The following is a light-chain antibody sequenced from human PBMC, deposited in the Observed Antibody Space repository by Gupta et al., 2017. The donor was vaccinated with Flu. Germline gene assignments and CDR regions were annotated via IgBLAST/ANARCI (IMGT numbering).Light chain of an antibody. V-gene: IGLV10-54*01. CDR2: RNN. Sequence: GNQGGAWLQQHQGYLPKLLSYRNNNRPSGISERFSASRSGNTASLTITGLHPQDEADYYCPAWDSSLSAAVFGGGTKLTVL. J-gene: IGLJ2*01. CDR3: PAWDSSLSAAV. CDR1: GNQG.